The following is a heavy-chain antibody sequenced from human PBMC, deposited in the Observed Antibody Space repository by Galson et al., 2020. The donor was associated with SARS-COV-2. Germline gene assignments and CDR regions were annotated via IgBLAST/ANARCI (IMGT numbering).Heavy chain of an antibody. J-gene: IGHJ4*02. CDR2: IDDSGTA. CDR3: ARDAPRGGFCSTTTCFYYFDY. Sequence: SEPLSLTCTVSGGSISSYYWSWIRQPPGKGLEWIGYIDDSGTANYNPSLKSRVTISVDTSKNQFSLNLSSVTAADAAVYYCARDAPRGGFCSTTTCFYYFDYWGQGTLVTVSS. CDR1: GGSISSYY. D-gene: IGHD2-2*01. V-gene: IGHV4-59*01.